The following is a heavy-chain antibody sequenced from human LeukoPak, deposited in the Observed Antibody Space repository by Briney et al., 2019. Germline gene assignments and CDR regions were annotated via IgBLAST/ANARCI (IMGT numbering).Heavy chain of an antibody. CDR1: GFNFRKHW. CDR2: IQEDGNEM. V-gene: IGHV3-7*01. D-gene: IGHD3-10*01. J-gene: IGHJ5*02. Sequence: PGGSLRISCAATGFNFRKHWMSWVRQSIGKGLECVAKIQEDGNEMHYVDSVKGRFTISRDNTKNSLYLQMNSLRAEDTAVYYCARDPLRPITMVRGVIDWFDPWGQGTLVTVSS. CDR3: ARDPLRPITMVRGVIDWFDP.